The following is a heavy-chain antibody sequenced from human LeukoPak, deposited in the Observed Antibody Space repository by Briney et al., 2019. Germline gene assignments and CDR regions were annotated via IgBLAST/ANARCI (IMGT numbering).Heavy chain of an antibody. Sequence: EASVTVSCTASGYTFIDYDINWVRQAPGQGLEWMGWMNPNSGNTGYAQKFQGRVTFTRDTSINTAYMELSSLRSEDTAVYYCVRLMVRGVIGHWGQGTLVTVSS. CDR1: GYTFIDYD. J-gene: IGHJ5*02. D-gene: IGHD3-10*01. V-gene: IGHV1-8*03. CDR2: MNPNSGNT. CDR3: VRLMVRGVIGH.